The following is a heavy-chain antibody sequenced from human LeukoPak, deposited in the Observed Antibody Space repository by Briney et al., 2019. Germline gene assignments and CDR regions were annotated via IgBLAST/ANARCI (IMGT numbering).Heavy chain of an antibody. J-gene: IGHJ4*02. CDR3: ARPVTATDRFYFFDS. CDR2: ITSGGST. V-gene: IGHV3-23*01. CDR1: GFTFSNDV. Sequence: GGSLRLSCAASGFTFSNDVMRWVRQAPGKGLEWVSSITSGGSTYYADSVKGRFTISRDNSENTLYLQMNSLRAEDTAVYYCARPVTATDRFYFFDSWGQGTLVTVSS. D-gene: IGHD2-15*01.